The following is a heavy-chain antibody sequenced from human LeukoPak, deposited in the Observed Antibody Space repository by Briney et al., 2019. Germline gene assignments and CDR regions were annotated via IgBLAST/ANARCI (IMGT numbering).Heavy chain of an antibody. CDR3: ARVGRAAAGEYYFDY. Sequence: PSETLSLTCTVSGGSVSSGSYYWSWIRQPPGKGLEWIGYIYYSGSTNYNPSLKSRVTISVDTSKNQFSLKLSSVTAADTAVYYCARVGRAAAGEYYFDYWGQGTLVTVSS. CDR2: IYYSGST. J-gene: IGHJ4*02. V-gene: IGHV4-61*01. CDR1: GGSVSSGSYY. D-gene: IGHD6-13*01.